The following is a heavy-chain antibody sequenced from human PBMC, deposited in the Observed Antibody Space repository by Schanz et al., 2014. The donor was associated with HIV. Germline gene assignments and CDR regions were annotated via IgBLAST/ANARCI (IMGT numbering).Heavy chain of an antibody. CDR1: GFTITSYG. D-gene: IGHD3-16*01. Sequence: EVQLLESGGGLVQPGGSLRLSCAVSGFTITSYGMSWVRQAPGKGLEWVSTISAGVGTASYADSVKGRFTISRDNSKKMLSLQMNRLRAEDTAVYYCAIRTPMISFGAFDIWGRGTMVTVSS. CDR3: AIRTPMISFGAFDI. CDR2: ISAGVGTA. J-gene: IGHJ3*02. V-gene: IGHV3-23*01.